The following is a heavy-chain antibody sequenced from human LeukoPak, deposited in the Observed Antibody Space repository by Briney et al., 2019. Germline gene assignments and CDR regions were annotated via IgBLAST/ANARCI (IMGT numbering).Heavy chain of an antibody. J-gene: IGHJ4*02. V-gene: IGHV3-53*01. CDR1: GFTVSSNY. Sequence: PGGSLRLSCAASGFTVSSNYMSWVRQAPGKGLEWVSVIYSGGSTYYADSVKGRFTISRDNSKNTLYLQMNSLRAEDTAVYYCARGDGYNSYYFDYWGQGTLVTLSS. D-gene: IGHD5-24*01. CDR3: ARGDGYNSYYFDY. CDR2: IYSGGST.